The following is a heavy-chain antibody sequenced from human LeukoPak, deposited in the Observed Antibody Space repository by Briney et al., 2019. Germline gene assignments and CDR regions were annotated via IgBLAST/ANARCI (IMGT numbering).Heavy chain of an antibody. CDR1: GFTFSSYS. D-gene: IGHD6-19*01. CDR3: AQQWLVLGAFDI. V-gene: IGHV3-21*04. Sequence: PGGSLRLSCVASGFTFSSYSMNWVRQAPGKGLEWVSSISSSSSYIYYADSVKGRFTISRDNSKNTLYLQMNSLRAEDTAVYYCAQQWLVLGAFDIWGQGTMVTVSS. CDR2: ISSSSSYI. J-gene: IGHJ3*02.